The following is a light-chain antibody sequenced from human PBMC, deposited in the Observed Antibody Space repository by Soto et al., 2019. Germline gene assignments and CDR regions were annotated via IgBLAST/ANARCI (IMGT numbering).Light chain of an antibody. CDR2: AAS. J-gene: IGKJ2*01. CDR3: QQTFTTPYT. V-gene: IGKV1-39*01. CDR1: QSISSY. Sequence: DVQMTQSPSSLSASVGDRVTITCRASQSISSYLNWYQQKPGKAPKLQIYAASTLQSGVPSKFSGVGSGTDFTLTISNLQLEDFATYYCQQTFTTPYTFGQGTKLEI.